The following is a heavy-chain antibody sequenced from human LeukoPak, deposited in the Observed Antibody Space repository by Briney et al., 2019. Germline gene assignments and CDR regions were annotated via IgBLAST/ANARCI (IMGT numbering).Heavy chain of an antibody. V-gene: IGHV1-2*06. D-gene: IGHD6-25*01. J-gene: IGHJ3*02. Sequence: GASVKVSCKASGYTFTGYYMHWVRQAPGQGLEWMGRINPNSGGTNYAQKLQGRVTMTTDTSTSTAYMELRSLRSDDTAVYYCASDGSHGDAFDIWGQGTMVTVSS. CDR3: ASDGSHGDAFDI. CDR2: INPNSGGT. CDR1: GYTFTGYY.